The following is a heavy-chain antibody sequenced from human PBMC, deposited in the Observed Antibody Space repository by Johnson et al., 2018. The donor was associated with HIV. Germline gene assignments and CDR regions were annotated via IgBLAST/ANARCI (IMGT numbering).Heavy chain of an antibody. D-gene: IGHD3/OR15-3a*01. CDR1: GFTVSSNY. J-gene: IGHJ3*02. V-gene: IGHV3-38-3*01. CDR3: AKDGDFWTLASSAFDI. Sequence: VQLVESGGGVVQPGGSLRLSCAAYGFTVSSNYKSWVRQAPGKGLEWVSFISGGSTYYADSRKGRFTISRDNSKNTLYLQMNSLRAEDTAVYYCAKDGDFWTLASSAFDIWGQGTMVTVSS. CDR2: ISGGST.